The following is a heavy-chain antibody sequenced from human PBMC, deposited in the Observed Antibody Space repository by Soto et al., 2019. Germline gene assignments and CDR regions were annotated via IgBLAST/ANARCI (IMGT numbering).Heavy chain of an antibody. J-gene: IGHJ6*02. CDR2: IGTAGDT. Sequence: EVQLVESGGGLVQPGGSLRLSCAASGFTFSSYDMHWFRQATGKGLEWVSAIGTAGDTYYPGSVKGRFTITRENAKNSLYLQMNSLRAEDTAVYYCARNHYYYYGMDVWGQGTTVTVSS. V-gene: IGHV3-13*01. CDR3: ARNHYYYYGMDV. CDR1: GFTFSSYD.